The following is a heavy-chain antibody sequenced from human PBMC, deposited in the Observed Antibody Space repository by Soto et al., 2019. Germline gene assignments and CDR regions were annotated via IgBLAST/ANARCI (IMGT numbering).Heavy chain of an antibody. CDR3: AKSQASDIVVVPAAIGAFDI. D-gene: IGHD2-2*01. V-gene: IGHV3-9*01. Sequence: PGGSLRLSCAASGFTFDDYAMHWVRQAPGKGLEWVSGISWNSGSIGYADSVKGRFTISRDNAKNSLYLQMNSLRAEDTALYYCAKSQASDIVVVPAAIGAFDIWGQGTMVTVSS. CDR1: GFTFDDYA. J-gene: IGHJ3*02. CDR2: ISWNSGSI.